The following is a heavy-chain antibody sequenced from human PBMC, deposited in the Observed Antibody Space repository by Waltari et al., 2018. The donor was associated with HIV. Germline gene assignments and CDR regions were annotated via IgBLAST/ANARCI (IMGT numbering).Heavy chain of an antibody. Sequence: EVQLVESGGGLVQPGGSLRLSCAASGFTVSSNYMSWVRQAPGNGLGWVALIYTGGSTYYADSVKGEFTISRDNSKNTLYLQMNSLRAEDTAVYYCASPDTTMVHGHYYFYHMDVWGQGTTVTVSS. V-gene: IGHV3-66*01. J-gene: IGHJ6*02. D-gene: IGHD5-18*01. CDR3: ASPDTTMVHGHYYFYHMDV. CDR1: GFTVSSNY. CDR2: IYTGGST.